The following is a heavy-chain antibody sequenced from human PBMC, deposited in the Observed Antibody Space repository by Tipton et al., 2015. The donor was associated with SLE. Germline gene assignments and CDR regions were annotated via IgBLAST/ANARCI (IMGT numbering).Heavy chain of an antibody. D-gene: IGHD2-2*01. Sequence: TLSLTCTVSGASISSHYWNWIRQPPGKGLEWIGNIYNNGNTNYNPSLKSRVTISVDTSRNQFFLKLSSVTAADTALYYCARAKRSSTTWGYWFDPWGQGTPATVSS. CDR3: ARAKRSSTTWGYWFDP. J-gene: IGHJ5*02. CDR1: GASISSHY. V-gene: IGHV4-59*11. CDR2: IYNNGNT.